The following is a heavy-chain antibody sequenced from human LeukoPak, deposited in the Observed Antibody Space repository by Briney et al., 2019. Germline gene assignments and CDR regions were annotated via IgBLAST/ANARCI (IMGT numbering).Heavy chain of an antibody. CDR2: ISSSSSYI. V-gene: IGHV3-21*01. CDR3: ARLSGYSSSSDP. Sequence: GGSLRLSCAASGFTVCSNYMNWVRQAPGKGLEWVSSISSSSSYIYYADSVKGRFTISRDNAKNSLYLQMNSLRAEDTAVYYCARLSGYSSSSDPWGQGTLVTVSS. J-gene: IGHJ5*02. D-gene: IGHD6-6*01. CDR1: GFTVCSNY.